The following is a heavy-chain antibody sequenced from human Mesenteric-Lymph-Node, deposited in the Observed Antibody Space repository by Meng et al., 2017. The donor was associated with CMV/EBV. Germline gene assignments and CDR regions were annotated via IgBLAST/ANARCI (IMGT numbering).Heavy chain of an antibody. V-gene: IGHV3-30*14. J-gene: IGHJ6*02. CDR1: EFTFSHYA. CDR2: ISYDGTKK. CDR3: ARDWGSDYFGMDV. D-gene: IGHD3-16*01. Sequence: GGSLRLSCAASEFTFSHYAMHWVRQAPGKGLEWVAVISYDGTKKNYADSVKGRCTISRDNSKNTVYVQLNTLRAEDTAVYYCARDWGSDYFGMDVWGQGTTVTVSS.